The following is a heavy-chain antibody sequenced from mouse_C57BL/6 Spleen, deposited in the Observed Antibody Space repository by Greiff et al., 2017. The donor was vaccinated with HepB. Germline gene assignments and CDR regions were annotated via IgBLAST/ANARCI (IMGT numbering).Heavy chain of an antibody. CDR2: ISGGGGNT. J-gene: IGHJ2*01. D-gene: IGHD3-2*01. Sequence: DVHLVESGGGLVKPGGSLKLSCAASGFTFSSYTMSWVRQTPEKRLEWVATISGGGGNTYYPDSVKGRFTISRDNAKNTLYLQMSSLRSEDTALYYCTSLNDSSGFDYWGQGTTLTVSS. CDR1: GFTFSSYT. V-gene: IGHV5-9*04. CDR3: TSLNDSSGFDY.